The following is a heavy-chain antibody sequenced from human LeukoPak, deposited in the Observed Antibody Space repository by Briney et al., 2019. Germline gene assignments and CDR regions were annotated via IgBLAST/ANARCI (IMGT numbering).Heavy chain of an antibody. CDR3: ARDRGWELRWFELDY. V-gene: IGHV1-46*01. CDR1: GYTCTSYY. J-gene: IGHJ4*02. D-gene: IGHD1-26*01. Sequence: ASVKVSCKASGYTCTSYYMHWVRQAPGQGLEWMGIINPSGGSTSYAQKFQGRVTMTRDMSTSTVYMELSSLRSEDTAVYYCARDRGWELRWFELDYWGQGTLVTVSS. CDR2: INPSGGST.